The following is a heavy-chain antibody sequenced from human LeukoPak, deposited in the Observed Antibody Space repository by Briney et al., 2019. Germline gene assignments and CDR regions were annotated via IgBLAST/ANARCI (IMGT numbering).Heavy chain of an antibody. V-gene: IGHV3-7*03. CDR1: GFTFSSYW. CDR2: IKQDGSEK. CDR3: ARDHSSSTSCNIFYGMAV. D-gene: IGHD2-2*02. Sequence: PGGSLRLSCAASGFTFSSYWLSWVRQAPGKGLEWVANIKQDGSEKYYADSVKGRFTISRDNAKNSLYLQMNSQSAEDTPVYHCARDHSSSTSCNIFYGMAVWGQGTTVTVSS. J-gene: IGHJ6*02.